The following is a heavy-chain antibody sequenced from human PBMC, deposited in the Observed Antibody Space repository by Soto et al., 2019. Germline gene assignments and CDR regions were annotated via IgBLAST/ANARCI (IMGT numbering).Heavy chain of an antibody. V-gene: IGHV3-11*01. CDR3: ARFEMKGLYYSMDV. J-gene: IGHJ6*03. Sequence: QAQLVASGGGLVKPGGSLRLSCAGSGFSFSDYYMTWIRQAPGKGLEWISYISKIGTVIYYADSVRGRFTISRDNAENSLYLQMNSLRAEDTAVYYCARFEMKGLYYSMDVWGKGTTVTVSS. CDR2: ISKIGTVI. CDR1: GFSFSDYY.